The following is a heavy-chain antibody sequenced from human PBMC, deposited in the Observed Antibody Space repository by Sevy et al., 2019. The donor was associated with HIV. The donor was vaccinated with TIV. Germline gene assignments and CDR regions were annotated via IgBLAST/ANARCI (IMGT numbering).Heavy chain of an antibody. D-gene: IGHD3-22*01. V-gene: IGHV4-59*01. CDR3: AREGGGTYYYDSSGYYPHDAFDI. CDR1: GGSISSYY. CDR2: IYYSGST. Sequence: SETLSLTCTVSGGSISSYYWSWIRQPSGKGLEWIGYIYYSGSTNYNPSLKSRLTFSVDTSKNQFSLKLGSVTAADTAVYYCAREGGGTYYYDSSGYYPHDAFDIWGQGTMVTVSS. J-gene: IGHJ3*02.